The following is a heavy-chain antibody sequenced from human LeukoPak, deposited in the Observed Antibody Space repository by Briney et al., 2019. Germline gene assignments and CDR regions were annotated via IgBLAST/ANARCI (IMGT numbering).Heavy chain of an antibody. CDR1: GGSISSYY. Sequence: SETLSLTCTVSGGSISSYYWSWIRQPPGKGLEWIGYIYYSGSTNYNPSLKSRVTISVDTSKNQFSLKLSSVTAADTAVYYCARVITMVRGVTGDWFDPWGQGTLVTVSS. CDR3: ARVITMVRGVTGDWFDP. D-gene: IGHD3-10*01. J-gene: IGHJ5*02. V-gene: IGHV4-59*01. CDR2: IYYSGST.